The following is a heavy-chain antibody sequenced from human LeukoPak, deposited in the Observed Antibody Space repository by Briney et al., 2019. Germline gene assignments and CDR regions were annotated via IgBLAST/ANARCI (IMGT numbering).Heavy chain of an antibody. D-gene: IGHD3-3*01. Sequence: PSETLSLTCAVYGGSFSGYYWSWIRQPPGKGLELIGEINHSGSTNYNPSLKSRVTISVDTSKNQFSLKLSSVTAADTAVYYCARGLDDFWSGYQDYWGQGTLVTVSS. CDR1: GGSFSGYY. J-gene: IGHJ4*02. CDR2: INHSGST. CDR3: ARGLDDFWSGYQDY. V-gene: IGHV4-34*01.